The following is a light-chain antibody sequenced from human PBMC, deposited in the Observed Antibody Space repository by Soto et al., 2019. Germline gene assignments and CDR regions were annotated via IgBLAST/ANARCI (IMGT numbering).Light chain of an antibody. Sequence: EIXFTQSPGXLXFXPGXXXTVSCXXSQNVGSRYLAWYQQKPGQAPRLLIYGASNRATGIPDRFSGSGSGTGFTLTISSLQSEDFAVYYCQQYNNWPITFGQGTRLEIK. V-gene: IGKV3D-15*01. CDR1: QNVGSRY. CDR2: GAS. CDR3: QQYNNWPIT. J-gene: IGKJ5*01.